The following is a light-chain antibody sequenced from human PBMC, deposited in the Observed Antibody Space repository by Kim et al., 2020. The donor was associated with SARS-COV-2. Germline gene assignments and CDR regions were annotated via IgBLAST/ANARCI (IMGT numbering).Light chain of an antibody. Sequence: QSALTQPASVSASPGQSITISCTGGVKDIGTYNLVSWYRHRPDGGPSLLIADVSYRASGVPDRFSGSKSGNTASLTISALQPDDEGDYFCASFSFDATWVFGGGTKLTFL. CDR3: ASFSFDATWV. J-gene: IGLJ3*02. V-gene: IGLV2-14*03. CDR2: DVS. CDR1: VKDIGTYNL.